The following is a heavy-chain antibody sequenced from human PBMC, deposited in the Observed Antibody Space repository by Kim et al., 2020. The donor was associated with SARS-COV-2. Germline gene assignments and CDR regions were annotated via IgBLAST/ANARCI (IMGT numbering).Heavy chain of an antibody. Sequence: GESLKISCKGSGYSFTSYWIGWVRQMPGKGLEWMGIIYPGDSDTRYSPSFQGQVTISADKSISTAYLQWSSLKASDTAMYYCARLAYCGGDCYLTWAQYDYWGQGTLVTVSS. CDR2: IYPGDSDT. J-gene: IGHJ4*02. D-gene: IGHD2-21*01. V-gene: IGHV5-51*01. CDR1: GYSFTSYW. CDR3: ARLAYCGGDCYLTWAQYDY.